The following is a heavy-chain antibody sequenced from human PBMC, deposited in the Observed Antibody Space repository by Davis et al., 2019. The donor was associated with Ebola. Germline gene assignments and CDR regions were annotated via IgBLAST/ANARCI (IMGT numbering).Heavy chain of an antibody. CDR3: ARRGYYYDSSGYYYVLFDY. J-gene: IGHJ4*02. CDR2: INSDGSST. Sequence: GESLKISCAASGFTFSSYWMHWVRQAPGKGLVWVSRINSDGSSTSYADSVKGRFTISRDNAKNTLYLQMNSLRAEDTAVYYCARRGYYYDSSGYYYVLFDYWGQGTLVTVSS. D-gene: IGHD3-22*01. CDR1: GFTFSSYW. V-gene: IGHV3-74*01.